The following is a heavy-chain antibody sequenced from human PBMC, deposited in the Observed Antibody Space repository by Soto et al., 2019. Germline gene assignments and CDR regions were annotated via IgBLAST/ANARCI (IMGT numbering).Heavy chain of an antibody. CDR2: INAGNGNT. J-gene: IGHJ5*02. V-gene: IGHV1-3*01. Sequence: GASVKVSCKASGNTFTSYAMHWVRRAPGQRLEWMGWINAGNGNTKYSQKFQGRITITRDTSASTAYMELSSLRSEDTALYYCAIITGISYNWLVRWGQASLVTGS. CDR3: AIITGISYNWLVR. CDR1: GNTFTSYA. D-gene: IGHD3-16*01.